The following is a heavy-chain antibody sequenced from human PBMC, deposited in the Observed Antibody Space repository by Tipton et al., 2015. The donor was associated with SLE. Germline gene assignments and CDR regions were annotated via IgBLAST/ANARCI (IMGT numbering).Heavy chain of an antibody. D-gene: IGHD3-10*01. V-gene: IGHV4-34*01. CDR2: INHSGST. Sequence: TLSLTCAVYVGSFSGYYWNWIRQPPGKGLEWIGEINHSGSTNYNPSLKSRVTILVGTSKNQLCLKLSSVTAADTAVYYCARGAKERITLVRVRPYYFDYWGQGSLVTVSS. CDR1: VGSFSGYY. CDR3: ARGAKERITLVRVRPYYFDY. J-gene: IGHJ4*01.